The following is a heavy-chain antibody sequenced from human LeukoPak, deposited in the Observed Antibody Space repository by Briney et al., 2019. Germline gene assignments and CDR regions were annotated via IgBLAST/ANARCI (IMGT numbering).Heavy chain of an antibody. V-gene: IGHV1-8*01. D-gene: IGHD3-10*01. CDR2: MNPNGGNT. CDR3: AVVVRGVIRFDY. J-gene: IGHJ4*02. Sequence: ASVKVSCKASGYTFTSYDINWVRQATGQGLEWMGWMNPNGGNTGYAQKFQGRVTMTRNTSISTAYMELSSLRSEDTAVYYCAVVVRGVIRFDYWGQGTLVTVSS. CDR1: GYTFTSYD.